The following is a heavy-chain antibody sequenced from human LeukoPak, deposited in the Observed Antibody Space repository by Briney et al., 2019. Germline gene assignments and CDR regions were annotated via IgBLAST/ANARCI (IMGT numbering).Heavy chain of an antibody. CDR1: GYTLTELS. V-gene: IGHV1-24*01. CDR2: FDPEDGET. CDR3: ATDLIAAAGTWYFDL. J-gene: IGHJ2*01. Sequence: GASVKVSCKVPGYTLTELSMHWVRQAPGKGLEWMGGFDPEDGETIYAQKFQGRVTMTEDTSTDTAYMELSSLRSEDTAVYYCATDLIAAAGTWYFDLWGRGTLVTVSS. D-gene: IGHD6-13*01.